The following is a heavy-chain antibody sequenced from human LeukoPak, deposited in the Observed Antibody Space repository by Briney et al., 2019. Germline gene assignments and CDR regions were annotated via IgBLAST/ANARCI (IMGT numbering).Heavy chain of an antibody. V-gene: IGHV3-11*01. Sequence: GGSLRLSCAASGFTFSDYYMSWIRQAPGKGLEWVSYISSSGSTIYYADSVKGRFTISRDNAKNSLYLQMNSLRAEDTAVYCCARAIAVAGTSWYYYGMDVWGQGTTVTVSS. CDR3: ARAIAVAGTSWYYYGMDV. CDR2: ISSSGSTI. CDR1: GFTFSDYY. J-gene: IGHJ6*02. D-gene: IGHD6-19*01.